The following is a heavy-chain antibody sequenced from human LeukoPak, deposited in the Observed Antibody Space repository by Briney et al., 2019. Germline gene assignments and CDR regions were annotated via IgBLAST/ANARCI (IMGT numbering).Heavy chain of an antibody. D-gene: IGHD2-2*01. J-gene: IGHJ5*02. V-gene: IGHV1-69*13. CDR2: IIPIFGTA. CDR3: AYKYQLLTNWFDP. CDR1: GGTFSSYA. Sequence: GASVKVSCKASGGTFSSYAISWVRQAPGQGLGWMGGIIPIFGTANYAQKFQGRVTITADESTSTAYMELSSLRSEDTAVYYCAYKYQLLTNWFDPWGQGTLVTVSS.